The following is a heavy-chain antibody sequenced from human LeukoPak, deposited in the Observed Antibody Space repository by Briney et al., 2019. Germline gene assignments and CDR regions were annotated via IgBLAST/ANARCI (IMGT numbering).Heavy chain of an antibody. J-gene: IGHJ6*03. CDR3: ATDLLYDSSGYSRSMDV. CDR1: GYTFASYD. D-gene: IGHD3-22*01. V-gene: IGHV1-8*03. Sequence: ASVKVSCKASGYTFASYDINWVRQATGQGLEWMGWMNPNSGNTGYAQKFQGRVTITRNTSISTAYMELSSLRSEDTAVYYCATDLLYDSSGYSRSMDVWGKGTTVTVSS. CDR2: MNPNSGNT.